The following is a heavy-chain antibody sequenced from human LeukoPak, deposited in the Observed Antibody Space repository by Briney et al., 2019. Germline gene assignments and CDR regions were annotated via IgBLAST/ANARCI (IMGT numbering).Heavy chain of an antibody. CDR3: ARVKRRYCSGGSCYPASYFDY. CDR1: GYTFTGYY. D-gene: IGHD2-15*01. CDR2: INPNSGGT. Sequence: ASVKVSCKASGYTFTGYYMHWERQAPGQGLEWMGWINPNSGGTNYAQKFQGRVTMTRDTSISTAYMELSRLRSDDTAVYYCARVKRRYCSGGSCYPASYFDYWGQGTLVTVSS. V-gene: IGHV1-2*02. J-gene: IGHJ4*02.